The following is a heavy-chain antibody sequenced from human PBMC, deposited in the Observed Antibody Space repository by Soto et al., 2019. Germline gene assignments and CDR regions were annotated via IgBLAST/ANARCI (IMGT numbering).Heavy chain of an antibody. V-gene: IGHV4-34*01. J-gene: IGHJ5*02. CDR1: GGSISSYY. CDR2: INHSGST. D-gene: IGHD1-26*01. Sequence: SSETLSLTWAVYGGSISSYYWSWIRQPPGKGLEWIGEINHSGSTNYNPSLKSRVTISVDTSKNQFSLKLSSVTAADTAVYYCARGPRNLVGATYYWFDPWGQGTLVTVSS. CDR3: ARGPRNLVGATYYWFDP.